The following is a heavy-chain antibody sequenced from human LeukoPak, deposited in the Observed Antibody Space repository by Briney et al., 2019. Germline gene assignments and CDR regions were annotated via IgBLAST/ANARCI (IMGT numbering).Heavy chain of an antibody. Sequence: SETLSLTCAVSGFSIRSGYYWGWIRRPPGKGLEGIGIMCNNRGTYYKSSLKRGVTISRETSNNHFSLMLSSVTAADTAVYYCAGYYASGVSAFDYFGMDVLGKGTTVTVSS. J-gene: IGHJ6*04. CDR3: AGYYASGVSAFDYFGMDV. CDR2: MCNNRGT. V-gene: IGHV4-38-2*01. D-gene: IGHD3-10*01. CDR1: GFSIRSGYY.